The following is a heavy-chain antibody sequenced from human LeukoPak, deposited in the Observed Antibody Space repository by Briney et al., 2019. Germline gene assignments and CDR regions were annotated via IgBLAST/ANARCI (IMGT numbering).Heavy chain of an antibody. CDR2: ISGSGGST. D-gene: IGHD3-22*01. CDR3: ARAESDSSGYYHFDY. CDR1: GFTFSSYA. V-gene: IGHV3-23*01. Sequence: GSLRLSCAASGFTFSSYAMSWVRQAPGKGLEWVSAISGSGGSTYYADSVKGRFTISRDNSKNTVFLQMNSLRAEDTAIYYCARAESDSSGYYHFDYWGQGTLVTVSS. J-gene: IGHJ4*02.